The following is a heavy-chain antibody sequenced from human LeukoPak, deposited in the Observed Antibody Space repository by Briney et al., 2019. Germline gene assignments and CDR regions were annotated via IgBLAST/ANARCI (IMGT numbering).Heavy chain of an antibody. CDR3: ARSGYGNYYIDY. V-gene: IGHV3-21*01. D-gene: IGHD4-11*01. Sequence: GGSLRLSCAASGFTFSSYSMNWVRQAPGKGLEWVSSISSSSSYIYYADSVKGRFTISRDNAKNSLYLQMNSLRAEDTAVYYCARSGYGNYYIDYWGQGTLVTVSS. CDR1: GFTFSSYS. CDR2: ISSSSSYI. J-gene: IGHJ4*02.